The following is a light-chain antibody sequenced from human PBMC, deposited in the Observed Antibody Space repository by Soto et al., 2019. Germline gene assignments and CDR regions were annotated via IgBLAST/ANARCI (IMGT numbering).Light chain of an antibody. CDR1: QTIGSY. CDR3: QQYYSYPRT. Sequence: IQMTQSPSTLSGSVGDRVTITCRASQTIGSYLAWYQQKPGKAPKLLIYAASTLQSGVPSRFSGSGSGTDFTLTISCLQSEDFATYYCQQYYSYPRTFGQGTKVDIK. J-gene: IGKJ1*01. V-gene: IGKV1-8*01. CDR2: AAS.